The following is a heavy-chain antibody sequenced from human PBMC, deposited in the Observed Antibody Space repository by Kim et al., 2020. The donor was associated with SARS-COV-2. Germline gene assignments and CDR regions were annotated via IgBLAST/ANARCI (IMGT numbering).Heavy chain of an antibody. CDR1: GFTFSSYA. Sequence: GGSLRLSCAASGFTFSSYAMHWVRQAPGKGLEWVAVISYDGSNKYYADSVKGRFTISRDNSKNTLYLQMNSLRAEDTAVYYCARDSYSGWIDYWGQGTLVTVSS. CDR2: ISYDGSNK. CDR3: ARDSYSGWIDY. D-gene: IGHD6-19*01. V-gene: IGHV3-30*04. J-gene: IGHJ4*02.